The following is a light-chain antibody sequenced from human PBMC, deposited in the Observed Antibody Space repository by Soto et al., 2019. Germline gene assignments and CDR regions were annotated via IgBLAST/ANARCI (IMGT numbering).Light chain of an antibody. V-gene: IGLV1-40*01. J-gene: IGLJ1*01. CDR1: SSNSGAGYD. CDR2: GNS. Sequence: QSVLTQPPSVSGAPGQRVTISCTGSSSNSGAGYDVHWYQQLPGTAPKLLIYGNSNRPSGVPDRFSGSKSGTSASLAITGLQAEDEADFYCQSHDSSLSAYVFGTGTKVTVL. CDR3: QSHDSSLSAYV.